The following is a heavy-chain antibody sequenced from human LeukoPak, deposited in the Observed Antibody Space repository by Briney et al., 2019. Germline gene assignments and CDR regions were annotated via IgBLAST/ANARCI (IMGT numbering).Heavy chain of an antibody. CDR2: INPHSGDT. CDR3: ASGLSSLFSFGAALDYYMDV. J-gene: IGHJ6*03. Sequence: GASVKVSCKASGYTFTNHYMHWVRQARGQGLEWMGWINPHSGDTNYAQKFQGRVIMTRDTSISTAYMELSSLRSDGTAMYYCASGLSSLFSFGAALDYYMDVWGKGTPVTVSS. D-gene: IGHD5-18*01. CDR1: GYTFTNHY. V-gene: IGHV1-2*02.